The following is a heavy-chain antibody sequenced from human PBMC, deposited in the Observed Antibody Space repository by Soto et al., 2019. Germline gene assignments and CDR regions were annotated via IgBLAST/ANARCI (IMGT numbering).Heavy chain of an antibody. J-gene: IGHJ6*02. CDR3: ARDKPVGYSSSWYYYYYYGMDV. V-gene: IGHV1-3*01. Sequence: APVKVSCKASGYTFTSYAMHWVRQAPGQRLEWMGWINAGNGNTKYSQKFQGRVTITRDTCASTAYMELSSLRSEDTAVYYCARDKPVGYSSSWYYYYYYGMDVWGQGATVTVSS. D-gene: IGHD6-13*01. CDR2: INAGNGNT. CDR1: GYTFTSYA.